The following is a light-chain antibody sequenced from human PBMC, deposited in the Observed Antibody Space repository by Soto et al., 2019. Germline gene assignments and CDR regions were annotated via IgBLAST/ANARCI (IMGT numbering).Light chain of an antibody. J-gene: IGKJ2*01. CDR2: GSS. V-gene: IGKV3-20*01. Sequence: EVVLTQSPGTLSLSPGERATLSCRASQSVSNNYFAWYQQKPGQAPRLLIFGSSDRATGIPDRFSGSGSGTDCTLTISRLEPDDFAVYYRQQYGSSPPYTFGQGTKLEIK. CDR3: QQYGSSPPYT. CDR1: QSVSNNY.